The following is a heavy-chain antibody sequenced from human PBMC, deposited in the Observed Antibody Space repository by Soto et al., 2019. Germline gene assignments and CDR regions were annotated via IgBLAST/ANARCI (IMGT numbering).Heavy chain of an antibody. CDR2: MNPNSGNT. CDR1: GYTFTSYD. J-gene: IGHJ5*02. Sequence: ASVKVSCKASGYTFTSYDINWVRQATGQGLEWMGWMNPNSGNTGYAQKFQGRVTMTRNTSISTAYMELSSLRSEDTAVYYCARRGYYYGSGSYYNRASVWFDPWGQGTLVTAPQ. V-gene: IGHV1-8*01. CDR3: ARRGYYYGSGSYYNRASVWFDP. D-gene: IGHD3-10*01.